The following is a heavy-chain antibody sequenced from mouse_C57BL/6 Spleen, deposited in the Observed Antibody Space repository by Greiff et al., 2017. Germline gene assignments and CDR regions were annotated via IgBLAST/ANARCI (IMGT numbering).Heavy chain of an antibody. Sequence: VQLQQSGTVLARPGASVKMSCKTSGYTFTSYWMHWVKQRPGQGLEWIGAIYPGNSDTSYNQKFKGKATLTEVTSASTAYMELSSLTNEDSAVYYCTREGNGNYCFDDWGQGTTLTVSS. V-gene: IGHV1-5*01. J-gene: IGHJ2*01. CDR1: GYTFTSYW. D-gene: IGHD2-1*01. CDR3: TREGNGNYCFDD. CDR2: IYPGNSDT.